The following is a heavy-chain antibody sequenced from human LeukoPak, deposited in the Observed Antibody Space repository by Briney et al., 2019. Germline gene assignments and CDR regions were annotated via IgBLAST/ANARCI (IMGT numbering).Heavy chain of an antibody. CDR3: ARVVITTTINWFDP. CDR2: ISAYNGNT. Sequence: GASVKVSCKASGYTFTSYGISWVRQAPGQGLEWMGWISAYNGNTNYAQKLQGRVTMTTDTSTSTAYMELRSLRSDDTAVYYCARVVITTTINWFDPWGLGTLVTVSS. J-gene: IGHJ5*02. V-gene: IGHV1-18*01. D-gene: IGHD2/OR15-2a*01. CDR1: GYTFTSYG.